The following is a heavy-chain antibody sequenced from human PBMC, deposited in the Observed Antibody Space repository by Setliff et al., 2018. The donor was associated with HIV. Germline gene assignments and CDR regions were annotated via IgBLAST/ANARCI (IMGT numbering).Heavy chain of an antibody. V-gene: IGHV3-48*01. CDR2: IFTSSDLI. CDR1: GFNFGGYS. J-gene: IGHJ4*02. CDR3: VRDKNWAFDY. D-gene: IGHD7-27*01. Sequence: GESLKISCRASGFNFGGYSMNWVRQAPGKGLEWLSYIFTSSDLITYADSVKGRFTISRDSAKNSLYLQMNSLRAEDTAVYFCVRDKNWAFDYWGQGVLVTVSS.